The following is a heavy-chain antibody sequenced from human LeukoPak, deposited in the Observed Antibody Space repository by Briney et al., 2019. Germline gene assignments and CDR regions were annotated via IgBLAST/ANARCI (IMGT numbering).Heavy chain of an antibody. CDR3: ASGHGRAGFDY. CDR2: INHSGST. D-gene: IGHD3-10*02. J-gene: IGHJ4*02. V-gene: IGHV4-34*01. Sequence: KTSETLSLTCTVSGGSISSYYWSWIRQPPGKGLEWIGEINHSGSTNYNPSLKSRVTISVDTSKNQFSLKLSSVTAADTAVYYCASGHGRAGFDYWGQGTLVTVSS. CDR1: GGSISSYY.